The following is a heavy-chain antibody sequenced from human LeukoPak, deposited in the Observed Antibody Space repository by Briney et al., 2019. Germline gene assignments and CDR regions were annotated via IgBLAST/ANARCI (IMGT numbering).Heavy chain of an antibody. CDR1: GFTFTNYV. D-gene: IGHD7-27*01. J-gene: IGHJ4*02. V-gene: IGHV3-23*01. CDR3: ARDLDGDDYFDY. Sequence: PGGSLRLSCAASGFTFTNYVMSWVRQPPGKGLEWVSTITGSGGTTYYADSVKGRFTISRDNSKNTLYLQMNSLRAEDTAVYYCARDLDGDDYFDYWGQGTLVTVSS. CDR2: ITGSGGTT.